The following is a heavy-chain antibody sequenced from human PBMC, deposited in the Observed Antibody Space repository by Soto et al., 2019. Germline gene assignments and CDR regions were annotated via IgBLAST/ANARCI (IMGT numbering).Heavy chain of an antibody. CDR3: ARSPTVFTFGGVIAKGRYFDL. D-gene: IGHD3-16*02. CDR2: IYHSGST. J-gene: IGHJ2*01. CDR1: SGSISSSNW. Sequence: QVQLQESGPGLVKPSGTLSLTCAVSSGSISSSNWWSWVRQPPGKGLEWIGEIYHSGSTNYNPSLKSRVTISVDKSKNQFSLKLSSVTAADTAVYYCARSPTVFTFGGVIAKGRYFDLWGRGTLVTVSS. V-gene: IGHV4-4*02.